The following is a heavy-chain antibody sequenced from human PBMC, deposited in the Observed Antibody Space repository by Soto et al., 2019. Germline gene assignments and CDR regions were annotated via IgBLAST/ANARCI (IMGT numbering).Heavy chain of an antibody. J-gene: IGHJ4*02. D-gene: IGHD1-26*01. CDR2: INAGNGNT. V-gene: IGHV1-3*01. CDR1: GYTFTSYA. CDR3: AREYGSYDSLGFDY. Sequence: QVQLVQSGAEVKKPGASVKVSCKASGYTFTSYAMHWVRQAPGQRLEWMGWINAGNGNTKYSQKFQGRVTITRDTSASTAYMELSSLRSEDTAVYYCAREYGSYDSLGFDYWGQGTLVTVSS.